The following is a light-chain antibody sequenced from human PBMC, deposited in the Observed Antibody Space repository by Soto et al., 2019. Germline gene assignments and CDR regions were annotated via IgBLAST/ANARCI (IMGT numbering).Light chain of an antibody. J-gene: IGLJ1*01. CDR2: QDS. CDR3: QAWDSSTVV. CDR1: KLGDKY. Sequence: SYELTQPPSVSVSPGQTASITCSGDKLGDKYACWYQQKPGQSPALVIYQDSKRPSGIPERFSGSNSGNTATLTISGTQAMDEADYYCQAWDSSTVVFGTGTKLTVL. V-gene: IGLV3-1*01.